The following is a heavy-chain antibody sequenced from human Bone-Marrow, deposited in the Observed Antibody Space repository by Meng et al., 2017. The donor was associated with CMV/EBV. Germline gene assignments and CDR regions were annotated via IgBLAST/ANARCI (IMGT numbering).Heavy chain of an antibody. Sequence: GESLKISCAASGFTFSDYYMSWVRQAPGKGLEWVSSISSSSSYIYYADSVKGRFTISRDNAKNSLYLQMNSLRAEDTAVYYCARGEYSGSFDYWGQGTLVTVSS. J-gene: IGHJ4*02. CDR2: ISSSSSYI. V-gene: IGHV3-21*01. CDR1: GFTFSDYY. D-gene: IGHD1-26*01. CDR3: ARGEYSGSFDY.